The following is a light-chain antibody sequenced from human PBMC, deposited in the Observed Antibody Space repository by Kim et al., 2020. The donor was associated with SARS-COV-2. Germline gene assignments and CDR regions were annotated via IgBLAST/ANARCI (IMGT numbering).Light chain of an antibody. CDR3: QQYGGSVWT. CDR2: AAS. J-gene: IGKJ1*01. V-gene: IGKV3-20*01. CDR1: QSVSSSY. Sequence: SPGERATLSCRASQSVSSSYLAWYQQKPGQAPRLLIYAASSRATGIPDRFSGSGSGTDFTLTISRLEPEEFAVYYCQQYGGSVWTFGQGTKVDIK.